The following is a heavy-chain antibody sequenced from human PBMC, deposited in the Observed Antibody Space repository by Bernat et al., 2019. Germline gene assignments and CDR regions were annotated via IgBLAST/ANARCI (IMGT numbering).Heavy chain of an antibody. J-gene: IGHJ4*02. V-gene: IGHV3-30*02. CDR2: IRYDGSNK. Sequence: QVQLVESGGGVVQPGGSLRLSCAASGFTFSSYGMHWVRQAPGKGLEWVAFIRYDGSNKYYADSVKGRFTISRDNSKNTLYPQMNSLRAEDTAVYYCAKDYRAQSVAGTAGDYWGQGTLVTVSS. CDR1: GFTFSSYG. D-gene: IGHD6-19*01. CDR3: AKDYRAQSVAGTAGDY.